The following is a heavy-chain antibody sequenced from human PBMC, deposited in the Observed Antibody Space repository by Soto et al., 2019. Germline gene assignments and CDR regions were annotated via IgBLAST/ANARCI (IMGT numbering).Heavy chain of an antibody. Sequence: QLQLVQSGAEVKKPGASVKVSCKASGYTFTTSFMFWVRQAPGQGLEWMGLINPSVGAPVYAQKFQGIVCMTRDTSTSTVYMELISLGSEDTAVYYCARGGLDSSLGWSAHFDFWGQGTRVTVSS. D-gene: IGHD3-16*01. CDR2: INPSVGAP. J-gene: IGHJ4*02. V-gene: IGHV1-46*01. CDR3: ARGGLDSSLGWSAHFDF. CDR1: GYTFTTSF.